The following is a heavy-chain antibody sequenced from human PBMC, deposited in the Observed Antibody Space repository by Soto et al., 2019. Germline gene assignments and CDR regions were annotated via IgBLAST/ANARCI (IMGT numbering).Heavy chain of an antibody. D-gene: IGHD7-27*01. V-gene: IGHV3-23*01. CDR3: AKAEGGTWGTEYFQY. CDR1: GFTFSSYA. Sequence: EVQLLESGGALVQPGGSLRLSCAASGFTFSSYAMTWVRQAPGKGLEWVSLITGSGGDTYYGDSVKGRFTISRDNSKNTLVLQMNSLRVEDTAVYFCAKAEGGTWGTEYFQYWGPGTLVTVSS. J-gene: IGHJ1*01. CDR2: ITGSGGDT.